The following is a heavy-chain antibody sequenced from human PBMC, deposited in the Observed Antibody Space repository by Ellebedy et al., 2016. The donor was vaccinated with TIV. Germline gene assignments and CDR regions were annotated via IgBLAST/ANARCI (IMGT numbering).Heavy chain of an antibody. CDR3: ARGSVGVATFPPHGTFDY. D-gene: IGHD2/OR15-2a*01. J-gene: IGHJ4*02. V-gene: IGHV4-34*01. CDR1: GGSFSGYY. Sequence: SETLSLXXAVYGGSFSGYYWSWIRQPPGKGLEWIGEINHSGSTNYNPSLKSRVTISVDTSKNQFSLKLSSVTAADTAVYYCARGSVGVATFPPHGTFDYWGQGTLVTVSS. CDR2: INHSGST.